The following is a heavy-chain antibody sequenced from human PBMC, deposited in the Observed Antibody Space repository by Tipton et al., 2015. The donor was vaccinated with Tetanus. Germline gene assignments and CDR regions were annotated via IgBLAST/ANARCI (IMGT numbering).Heavy chain of an antibody. Sequence: LFLTCTVSGGSISSSSYYWGWIRQPPGRGLQWIGNINYYGTTYYSPSLKSRVTMSVDTSKNQFSLKLSSVTAADTAVYYCARDSRVLGPWSYWGQGTLVTVSS. CDR1: GGSISSSSYY. CDR3: ARDSRVLGPWSY. J-gene: IGHJ4*02. V-gene: IGHV4-39*07. CDR2: INYYGTT. D-gene: IGHD3-16*01.